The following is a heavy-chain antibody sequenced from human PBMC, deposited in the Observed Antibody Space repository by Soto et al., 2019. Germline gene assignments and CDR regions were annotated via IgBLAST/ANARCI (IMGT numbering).Heavy chain of an antibody. J-gene: IGHJ4*02. V-gene: IGHV3-30*18. CDR1: GFTFSSYG. CDR2: ISYDGSNK. D-gene: IGHD5-18*01. CDR3: AKGGLGRYSYVAY. Sequence: QLQLVESGGGVVQPGRSLRLSCAASGFTFSSYGMHWVRQAPGKGLEWVAVISYDGSNKYYADSVKGRFTISRDNSKNTLYLQMNSLRDEDTAVYYCAKGGLGRYSYVAYWGQGTLVTVSS.